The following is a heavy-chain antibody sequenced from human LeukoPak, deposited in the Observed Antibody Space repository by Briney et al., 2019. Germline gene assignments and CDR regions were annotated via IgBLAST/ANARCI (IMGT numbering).Heavy chain of an antibody. Sequence: ASVKVSCKASGYTFTSYDINWVRQATGQGLEWMGWMNPNSGNTGYAQKFQGRVTMTRNTSISTAYMELSSLRSEDTAVYYCARGPSRDGKQQARRYYFDYWGQGTLVTVSS. CDR1: GYTFTSYD. V-gene: IGHV1-8*01. J-gene: IGHJ4*02. CDR2: MNPNSGNT. CDR3: ARGPSRDGKQQARRYYFDY. D-gene: IGHD6-13*01.